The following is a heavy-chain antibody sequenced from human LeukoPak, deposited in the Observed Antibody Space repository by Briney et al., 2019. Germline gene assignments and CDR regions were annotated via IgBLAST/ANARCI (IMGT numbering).Heavy chain of an antibody. Sequence: SETLSLTCTVSGYSISSGYYWGFIRPPPGKGLWWMGSNYHGGSTYYNPSLKSRVTISVDTSKNQFSLKLSSVTAADTAVYYCATWGFLDIDYWGQGTLVTVSS. CDR3: ATWGFLDIDY. CDR2: NYHGGST. D-gene: IGHD3/OR15-3a*01. J-gene: IGHJ4*02. V-gene: IGHV4-38-2*02. CDR1: GYSISSGYY.